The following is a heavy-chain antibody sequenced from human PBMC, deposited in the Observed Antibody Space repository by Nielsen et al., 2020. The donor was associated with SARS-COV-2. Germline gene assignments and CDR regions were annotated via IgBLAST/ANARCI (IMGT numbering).Heavy chain of an antibody. J-gene: IGHJ4*02. CDR3: AKDIGSVIQLWLYFDY. CDR2: ISGDGGST. V-gene: IGHV3-43*02. CDR1: GFTFDDYA. Sequence: GESLKISCAASGFTFDDYAMHWVRQAPGKGLEWVSLISGDGGSTYYADSVKGRFTISRDNSKNSLYLQMNSLRTEDTALYYCAKDIGSVIQLWLYFDYWGQGTLVTVSS. D-gene: IGHD5-18*01.